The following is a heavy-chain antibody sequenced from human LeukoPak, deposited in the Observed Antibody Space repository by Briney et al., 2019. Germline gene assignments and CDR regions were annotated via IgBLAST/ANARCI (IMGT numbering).Heavy chain of an antibody. D-gene: IGHD4-17*01. V-gene: IGHV3-43*02. Sequence: GGSLRLSCAASGFTFDDYAMHWVRQVPGKGLEWVPLISGDGGSTYYADSVKGRLTISRDNSKNSLYLQMNSLSTEDTALYYCAKDLGPSGAGWFDPWGQGTLVTVSS. CDR3: AKDLGPSGAGWFDP. CDR1: GFTFDDYA. CDR2: ISGDGGST. J-gene: IGHJ5*02.